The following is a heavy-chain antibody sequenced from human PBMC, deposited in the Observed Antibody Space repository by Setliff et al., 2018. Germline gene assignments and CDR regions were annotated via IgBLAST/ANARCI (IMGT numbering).Heavy chain of an antibody. CDR2: VDRSGNT. CDR1: GDSISRSTYY. D-gene: IGHD3-22*01. J-gene: IGHJ4*02. V-gene: IGHV4-39*01. CDR3: ARRDSTSYYGYSFDF. Sequence: PSETLSLTCTLSGDSISRSTYYWGWIRQSPGKGLDWIGTVDRSGNTFYNPSLRSRVTISVDTSENQISLKLTSVSAADTAVYYCARRDSTSYYGYSFDFWGRGTLVTVSS.